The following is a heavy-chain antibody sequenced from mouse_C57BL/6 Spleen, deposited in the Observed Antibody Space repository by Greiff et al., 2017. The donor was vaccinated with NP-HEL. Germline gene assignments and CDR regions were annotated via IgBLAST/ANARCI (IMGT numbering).Heavy chain of an antibody. V-gene: IGHV3-6*01. J-gene: IGHJ1*03. CDR1: GYSITSGYY. CDR2: ISYDGSN. CDR3: ARGEYYAYFDV. Sequence: DVQLQESGPGLVKPSQSLSLTCSVTGYSITSGYYWNWIRQFPGNKLEWMGYISYDGSNNYNPSLKNRIPITRDTSKNQFFLKLNSVTTEDTATYYCARGEYYAYFDVWGTGTTVTVSS. D-gene: IGHD1-1*01.